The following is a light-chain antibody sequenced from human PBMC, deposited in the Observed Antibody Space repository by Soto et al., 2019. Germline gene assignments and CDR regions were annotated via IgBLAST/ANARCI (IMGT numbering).Light chain of an antibody. J-gene: IGKJ2*01. CDR1: QSVGKK. CDR2: AAS. Sequence: EIVMTQFPATLSGTPGERVTLSCRASQSVGKKLAWYQQKPGQAPRLLIYAASTRASDFPARFSGSGSGTDFTLTISSLQSEDFAVYYCQQYYDWPPYTFGQGTKV. V-gene: IGKV3-15*01. CDR3: QQYYDWPPYT.